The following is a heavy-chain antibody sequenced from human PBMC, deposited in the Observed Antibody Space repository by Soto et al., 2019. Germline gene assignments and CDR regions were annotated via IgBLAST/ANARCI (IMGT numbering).Heavy chain of an antibody. V-gene: IGHV1-2*02. D-gene: IGHD1-1*01. J-gene: IGHJ5*02. CDR2: INPNSGAT. CDR1: GYTFTGYF. Sequence: ASVKVSCKASGYTFTGYFINWVRQAPGQGLEWMGWINPNSGATKHAQKFQGRVTMTRDTSINTAHMELSSMKSDDTAVYYCTRGGGTTHATLPRGQGTLVTVSS. CDR3: TRGGGTTHATLP.